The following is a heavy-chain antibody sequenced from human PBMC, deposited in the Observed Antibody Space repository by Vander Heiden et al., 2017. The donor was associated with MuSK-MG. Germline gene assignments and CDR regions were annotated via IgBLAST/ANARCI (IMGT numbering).Heavy chain of an antibody. J-gene: IGHJ4*02. Sequence: QLQLQESGPGLVKPSETLSLTCTVSGGSITSSSYYWGWLRPPPGKGLEWIGSIYYSGSTYYNPSRKSRVTISVDTSKNQFSLKLSSVTAADTAVYYCARHGGGTMIVAHFDYWGQGTLVTVSS. CDR1: GGSITSSSYY. D-gene: IGHD3-22*01. CDR2: IYYSGST. CDR3: ARHGGGTMIVAHFDY. V-gene: IGHV4-39*01.